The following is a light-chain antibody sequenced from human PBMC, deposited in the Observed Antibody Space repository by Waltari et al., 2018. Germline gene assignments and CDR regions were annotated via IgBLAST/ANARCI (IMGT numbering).Light chain of an antibody. CDR2: AAS. J-gene: IGKJ4*01. CDR3: QQSFSLPLT. V-gene: IGKV1-39*01. CDR1: QTIDSY. Sequence: DIQMTQSPSSLSASVGDRVTITCRASQTIDSYLNWYQQKPGKAPNLLIYAASSLQSGVPSRFSGSGSGTDFTLTISSLQPEDFAIYYCQQSFSLPLTFGRGTKVEIK.